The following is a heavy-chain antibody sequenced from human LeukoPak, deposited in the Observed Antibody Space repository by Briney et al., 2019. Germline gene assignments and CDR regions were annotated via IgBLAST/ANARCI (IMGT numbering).Heavy chain of an antibody. CDR2: IYTSGNT. CDR1: GGSISSGSYY. J-gene: IGHJ4*02. Sequence: SQTLSLTCTVSGGSISSGSYYWSWIRQPAGKGLEWIGRIYTSGNTNYNPSLKSRVTISVDTSNNHFSLKLSSVTAADTAVYYCARLDISTTWYAFDYWGQGTLVTVSS. V-gene: IGHV4-61*02. D-gene: IGHD5-12*01. CDR3: ARLDISTTWYAFDY.